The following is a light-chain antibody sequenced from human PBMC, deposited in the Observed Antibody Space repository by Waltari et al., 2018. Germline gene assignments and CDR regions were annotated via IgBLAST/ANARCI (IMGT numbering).Light chain of an antibody. J-gene: IGKJ1*01. V-gene: IGKV3-20*01. CDR1: QSVSSSY. Sequence: ENVLTQYPGTLSLSPGERATLSCRASQSVSSSYLAWYQQKPGQAPRLLIYGASSRATGIPDRFSGSGSGTDFTLTISRLEPEDFAVYYCQQYGRSPGTFGQGTKVEIK. CDR2: GAS. CDR3: QQYGRSPGT.